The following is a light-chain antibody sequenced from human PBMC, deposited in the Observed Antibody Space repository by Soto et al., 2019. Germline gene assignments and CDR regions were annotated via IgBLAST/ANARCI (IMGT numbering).Light chain of an antibody. CDR1: QSISSW. V-gene: IGKV1-5*03. J-gene: IGKJ1*01. Sequence: DIQMTQSPSTLSASVGDRVTITCRASQSISSWLAWYQQKPGKAPKLLIYNASSLASGVPSRFSGSGSGTEFTLTISSLQPDDFATYYCQQYNSYQRTFGQGTKVEIK. CDR3: QQYNSYQRT. CDR2: NAS.